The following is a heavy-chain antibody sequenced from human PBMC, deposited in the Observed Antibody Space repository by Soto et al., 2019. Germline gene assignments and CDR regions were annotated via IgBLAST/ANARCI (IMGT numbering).Heavy chain of an antibody. Sequence: ETLSLTCSVSGGSISTSSYFWGWIRQPPGKGLEWVGAVHYSGSANYRSSLQSRVTISVDTSQNQFSLRLRSVTAADTAVYYCARHRWGSGSYSGLLDFWGQGALVTVSS. CDR1: GGSISTSSYF. J-gene: IGHJ4*02. CDR3: ARHRWGSGSYSGLLDF. CDR2: VHYSGSA. D-gene: IGHD3-10*01. V-gene: IGHV4-39*01.